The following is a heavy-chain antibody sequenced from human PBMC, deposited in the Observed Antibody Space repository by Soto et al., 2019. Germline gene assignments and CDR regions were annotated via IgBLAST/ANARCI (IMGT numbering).Heavy chain of an antibody. CDR3: ALTYCSGGSCYGNFDY. D-gene: IGHD2-15*01. J-gene: IGHJ4*02. V-gene: IGHV1-69*02. CDR1: GGTFSSYT. Sequence: QVQLVQSGAEVKKPGSSVKVSCKASGGTFSSYTISWVRQAPGQGLEWMGRISPILGIANYAQKFQGRVTITADKSTSTAYMELSSLRSDDTAVYYCALTYCSGGSCYGNFDYWGQGTLVTVSS. CDR2: ISPILGIA.